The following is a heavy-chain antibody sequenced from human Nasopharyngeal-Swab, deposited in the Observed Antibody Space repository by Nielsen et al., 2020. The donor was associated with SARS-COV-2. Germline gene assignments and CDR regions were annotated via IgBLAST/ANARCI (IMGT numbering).Heavy chain of an antibody. J-gene: IGHJ3*01. Sequence: SETLSLTCTVSGGSISSGSYYWSWIRPPAGTGLVWIGRIYTSGSTNYNPSLKSRVTISVDTSKNQFSLKLSSVTAADKAVYYCARDPAISNMISLELPGLAVERGGQGTMVTVSS. CDR3: ARDPAISNMISLELPGLAVER. V-gene: IGHV4-61*02. D-gene: IGHD3-16*01. CDR1: GGSISSGSYY. CDR2: IYTSGST.